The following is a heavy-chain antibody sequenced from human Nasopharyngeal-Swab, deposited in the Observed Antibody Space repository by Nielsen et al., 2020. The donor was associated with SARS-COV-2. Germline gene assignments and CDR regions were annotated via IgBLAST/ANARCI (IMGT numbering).Heavy chain of an antibody. Sequence: WIRQPPGKGLEWIGYIYYSGSTNYNPSLKSRVTISVDTSKNQFSLKLSSVTAADTAVYYCARDRAWDSSGWDYYYGMDVRGQGTTVTVSS. CDR3: ARDRAWDSSGWDYYYGMDV. D-gene: IGHD6-19*01. CDR2: IYYSGST. V-gene: IGHV4-59*01. J-gene: IGHJ6*02.